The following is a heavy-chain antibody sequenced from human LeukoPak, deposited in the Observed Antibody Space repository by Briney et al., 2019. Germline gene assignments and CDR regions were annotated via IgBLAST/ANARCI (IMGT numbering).Heavy chain of an antibody. V-gene: IGHV4-34*01. D-gene: IGHD4-11*01. CDR1: GGSFSGYY. Sequence: SETLSLTCAVYGGSFSGYYWSWIRQPPGKGLEWIGEINHSGSTNYNPSLKSRVTISVGTSKNQISLKMSSVTAADTAVYYCARRSMTTVDYWGQGTLVTVSS. CDR3: ARRSMTTVDY. J-gene: IGHJ4*02. CDR2: INHSGST.